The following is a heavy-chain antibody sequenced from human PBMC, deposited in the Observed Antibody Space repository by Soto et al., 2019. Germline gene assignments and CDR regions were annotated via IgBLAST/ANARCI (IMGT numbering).Heavy chain of an antibody. V-gene: IGHV1-46*01. J-gene: IGHJ5*02. CDR2: INPSGGST. D-gene: IGHD6-25*01. Sequence: ASVKVSCKASGYTFTSYYMHWVRQAPGQGLEWMGIINPSGGSTSYAQKFQGRVTMTRDTSTSTVYMELSSLRSEDTAVYYCARARGIAAHRGVANPNKNWFDPWGQGTLVTVSS. CDR3: ARARGIAAHRGVANPNKNWFDP. CDR1: GYTFTSYY.